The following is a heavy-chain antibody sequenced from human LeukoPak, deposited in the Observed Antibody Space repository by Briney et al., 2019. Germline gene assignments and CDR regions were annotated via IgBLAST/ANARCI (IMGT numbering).Heavy chain of an antibody. V-gene: IGHV4-34*01. Sequence: SETQSLTCAVYGGSFSGYYWSWIRQPPGKGLEWIGEINHSGSTNYNPSLKSRVTISVDTSKNQFSLKLSSVTAADTAVYYCARKPGRWLQFDYWGRGTLVTVSS. D-gene: IGHD5-24*01. CDR1: GGSFSGYY. CDR2: INHSGST. J-gene: IGHJ4*02. CDR3: ARKPGRWLQFDY.